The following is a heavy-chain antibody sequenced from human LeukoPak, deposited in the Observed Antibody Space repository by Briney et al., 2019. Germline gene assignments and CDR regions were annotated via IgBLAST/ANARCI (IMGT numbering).Heavy chain of an antibody. D-gene: IGHD6-6*01. CDR2: IRYDGSNK. J-gene: IGHJ4*02. CDR1: GFTFSSYG. V-gene: IGHV3-30*02. Sequence: GGSLRLSCAASGFTFSSYGMHWVRQAPGKGLEWVAFIRYDGSNKYYADSVKGRFTISRDNSKNTLYLQMNSLRAEDTAVYYCAKVAWSSSSHFDYWGQGTLVTVSS. CDR3: AKVAWSSSSHFDY.